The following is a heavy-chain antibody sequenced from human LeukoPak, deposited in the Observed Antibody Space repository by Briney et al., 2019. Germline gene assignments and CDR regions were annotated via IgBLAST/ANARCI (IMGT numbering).Heavy chain of an antibody. CDR3: AKDLSFVIPYNWFDP. D-gene: IGHD2/OR15-2a*01. Sequence: GGSLRLSCAASGFTFSSYAMSWFRQAPGKGLEWVSAISGSGGSTYYADSVKGRFTISRDNSKNTLYLQMNSLRAEDTAVYYCAKDLSFVIPYNWFDPWGQGTLVTVSS. J-gene: IGHJ5*02. V-gene: IGHV3-23*01. CDR2: ISGSGGST. CDR1: GFTFSSYA.